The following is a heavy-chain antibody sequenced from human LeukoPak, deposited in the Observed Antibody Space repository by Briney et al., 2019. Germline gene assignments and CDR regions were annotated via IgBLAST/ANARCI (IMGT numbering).Heavy chain of an antibody. CDR2: IKQDGSEN. CDR3: ARERYCTSATCYVGVPFDS. V-gene: IGHV3-7*01. D-gene: IGHD2-2*01. Sequence: PGGSLRLSCAASGFTLNTYYMTWVRQAPGKGLEWVAGIKQDGSENYYMDSVKGRFTISRDNSRSSLYLQMNSLRAEDTAVYFCARERYCTSATCYVGVPFDSWGQGTLVTVSS. CDR1: GFTLNTYY. J-gene: IGHJ4*02.